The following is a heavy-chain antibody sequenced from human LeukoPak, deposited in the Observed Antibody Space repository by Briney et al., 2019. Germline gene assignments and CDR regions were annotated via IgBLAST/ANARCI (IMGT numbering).Heavy chain of an antibody. Sequence: GRSLRLSCAASGFTFRNYAMHWVRQGPGKGLEWVAVISYDGSHKYYADSVKGRFTISRDNSKNTMYLQMNSLRAEDTAVYYCARGQRAHVEYSSFMDVWGKGTTVTVSS. CDR1: GFTFRNYA. CDR2: ISYDGSHK. J-gene: IGHJ6*03. CDR3: ARGQRAHVEYSSFMDV. D-gene: IGHD5-24*01. V-gene: IGHV3-30*04.